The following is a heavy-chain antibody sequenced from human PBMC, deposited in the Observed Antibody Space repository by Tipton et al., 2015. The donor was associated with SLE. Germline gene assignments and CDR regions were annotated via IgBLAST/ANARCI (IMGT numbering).Heavy chain of an antibody. CDR1: GGSISSFY. V-gene: IGHV4-59*01. Sequence: TLSLTCTVSGGSISSFYWSWIRQPPGKGLEWIGYIYYSGSTNYNPSLKSRVTISVDTSKNRFSLKLNSVTAADTAVYYCARSSSSWIDYWYYYMDVWGKGTTVTVSS. CDR3: ARSSSSWIDYWYYYMDV. J-gene: IGHJ6*03. D-gene: IGHD6-13*01. CDR2: IYYSGST.